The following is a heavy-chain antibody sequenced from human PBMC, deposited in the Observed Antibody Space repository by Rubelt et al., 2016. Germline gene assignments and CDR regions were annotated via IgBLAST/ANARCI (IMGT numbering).Heavy chain of an antibody. D-gene: IGHD2-21*02. V-gene: IGHV3-74*01. CDR1: EFTFSNYR. CDR3: AKWKMVVTTRGFDD. CDR2: INDDGSST. Sequence: GGSLRLSCAASEFTFSNYRMHWVRQAPGKGLVWVSRINDDGSSTGYAASVKGRFTISRDNARNTLYLQMNSLRAEDTAVYYCAKWKMVVTTRGFDDWGQGTLVTVCS. J-gene: IGHJ4*02.